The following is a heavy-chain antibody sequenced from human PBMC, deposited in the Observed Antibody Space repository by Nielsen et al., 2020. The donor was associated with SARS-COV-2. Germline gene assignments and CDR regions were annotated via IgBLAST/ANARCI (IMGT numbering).Heavy chain of an antibody. Sequence: ESLKISCTVSGGSISSSSYYWGWIRQPPGKGLEWIGSIYYSGSTYYNPSLKSRVTISVDTSKNQFSLKLTSVTAADTAVYYCASASTTVIKSAWVYWGQGTLVTVSS. CDR1: GGSISSSSYY. V-gene: IGHV4-39*07. CDR2: IYYSGST. CDR3: ASASTTVIKSAWVY. J-gene: IGHJ4*02. D-gene: IGHD4-23*01.